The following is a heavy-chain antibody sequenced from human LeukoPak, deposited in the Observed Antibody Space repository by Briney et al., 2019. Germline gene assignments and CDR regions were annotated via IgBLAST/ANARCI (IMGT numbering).Heavy chain of an antibody. D-gene: IGHD1-20*01. CDR1: GFIFSNYW. CDR2: ISQDGGGR. V-gene: IGHV3-7*03. J-gene: IGHJ5*02. CDR3: GVGYNWA. Sequence: GGSLRLSCATSGFIFSNYWMSWVRQLPGKGLEWVASISQDGGGRTYLDSVKGRFTFSRQNAKTPLYLQMNSLNPEDKAVYYCGVGYNWAWGQGTLVTVSS.